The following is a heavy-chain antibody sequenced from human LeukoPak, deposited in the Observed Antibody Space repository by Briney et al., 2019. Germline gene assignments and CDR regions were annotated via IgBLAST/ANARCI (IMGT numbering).Heavy chain of an antibody. D-gene: IGHD3-22*01. V-gene: IGHV1-2*02. Sequence: GASVKVSCKASGYTFTGYYMHWVRQAPGQGLEWMGWINPNSGVTNYAQKFQGRVTMTRDTSISTAYMELSRLRSDDTAVYYCARVPPPHYYDSSGYYDYWGQGTLVTVSS. CDR1: GYTFTGYY. J-gene: IGHJ4*02. CDR3: ARVPPPHYYDSSGYYDY. CDR2: INPNSGVT.